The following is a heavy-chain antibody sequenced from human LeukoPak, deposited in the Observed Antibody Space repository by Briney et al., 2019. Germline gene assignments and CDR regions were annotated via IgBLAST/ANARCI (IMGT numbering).Heavy chain of an antibody. V-gene: IGHV3-23*01. CDR3: VKTFSSTWSDWYFDL. D-gene: IGHD6-13*01. Sequence: GGSLRLSCAASGFTFSSYAMSWVHQAPGKGLEWVSSISASGGSTYYADSVKGRFIISRDNSKNTLYLQMNSLRAEDTALYYCVKTFSSTWSDWYFDLWGRGTLVTVSS. CDR2: ISASGGST. J-gene: IGHJ2*01. CDR1: GFTFSSYA.